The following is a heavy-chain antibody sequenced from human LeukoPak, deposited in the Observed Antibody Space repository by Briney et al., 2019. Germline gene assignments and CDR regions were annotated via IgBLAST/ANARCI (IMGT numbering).Heavy chain of an antibody. V-gene: IGHV4-39*01. D-gene: IGHD3-3*01. CDR3: ARQDTITTPGVDY. CDR1: GGSISGSSYY. J-gene: IGHJ4*02. Sequence: SETLSLTCTVSGGSISGSSYYWGWLRQPPGKGLEWIGNVYYSGTTYYSPSLKSRVTISVDTSKNQFSLKLSSVTAADTAVYYCARQDTITTPGVDYWGQGTPVTVPS. CDR2: VYYSGTT.